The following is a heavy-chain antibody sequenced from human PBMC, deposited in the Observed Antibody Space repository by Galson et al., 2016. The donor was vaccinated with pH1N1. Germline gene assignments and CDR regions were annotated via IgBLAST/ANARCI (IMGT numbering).Heavy chain of an antibody. J-gene: IGHJ4*02. Sequence: SVKVSCKASGYNFNVYYMHWVRQAPGQGLEWMGRIVGMFGTPNYTQKFQGRVTITADELASTAYMDLSSLTSEDTAVYYCARADNYYDTSGYYNDWGQGTLVTVSS. V-gene: IGHV1-69*13. CDR2: IVGMFGTP. CDR1: GYNFNVYY. D-gene: IGHD3-22*01. CDR3: ARADNYYDTSGYYND.